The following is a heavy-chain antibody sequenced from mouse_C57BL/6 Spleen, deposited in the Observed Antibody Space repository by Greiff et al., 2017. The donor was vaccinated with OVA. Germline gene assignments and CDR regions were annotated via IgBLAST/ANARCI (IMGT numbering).Heavy chain of an antibody. CDR1: GFSLTSYA. CDR3: ARNDYDAHYYAMDY. CDR2: IWTGGGT. V-gene: IGHV2-9-1*01. Sequence: VQRVESGPGLVAPSQSLSITCTVSGFSLTSYAISWVRQPPGKGLEWLGVIWTGGGTNYNSALKSRLSISKDNSKSQVFLKMNSLQTDDTARYYCARNDYDAHYYAMDYWGQGTSVTVSS. D-gene: IGHD2-4*01. J-gene: IGHJ4*01.